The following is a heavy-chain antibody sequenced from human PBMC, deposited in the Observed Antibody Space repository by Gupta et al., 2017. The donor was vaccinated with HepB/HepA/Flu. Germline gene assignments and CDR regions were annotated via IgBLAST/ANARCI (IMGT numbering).Heavy chain of an antibody. CDR1: GYTFTSYD. J-gene: IGHJ4*02. CDR2: VNPNRGNT. V-gene: IGHV1-8*01. Sequence: QLQLVQSGAEVKKPGASVKVSCKASGYTFTSYDSNWVRQATGQGLEWMGWVNPNRGNTGYAQKFQGRVTMTRNTSISTAYMELSSLISEDTAVYYCAVRWLHLNGGQGTLVTVSS. D-gene: IGHD5-24*01. CDR3: AVRWLHLN.